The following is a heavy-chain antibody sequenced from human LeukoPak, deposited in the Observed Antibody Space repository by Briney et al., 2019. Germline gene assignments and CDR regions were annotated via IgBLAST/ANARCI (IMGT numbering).Heavy chain of an antibody. CDR3: AREPHRYGSGAP. CDR1: GGSFSGYY. Sequence: SETLSLTCAVYGGSFSGYYWSWIRQPPGKGLEWIGEINHSGSTNYNPSLKSRVTISVDASKNRFSLKLSSVTAADTAVYYCAREPHRYGSGAPWGQGTLVTVSS. D-gene: IGHD3-10*01. V-gene: IGHV4-34*01. J-gene: IGHJ5*02. CDR2: INHSGST.